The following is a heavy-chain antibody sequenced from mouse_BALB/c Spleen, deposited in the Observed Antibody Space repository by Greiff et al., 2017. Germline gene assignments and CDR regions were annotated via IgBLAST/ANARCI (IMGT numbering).Heavy chain of an antibody. Sequence: VQLQQSGAELVRPGVSVKISCKGSGYTFTDYAMHWVKQSHAKSLEWIGVISTYYGDASYNQKFKGKATMTVDKSSSTAYMELARLTSEDSAIYYCARTYLYGNPMGYAMDYWGQGTSVTVSS. J-gene: IGHJ4*01. CDR1: GYTFTDYA. CDR3: ARTYLYGNPMGYAMDY. CDR2: ISTYYGDA. V-gene: IGHV1S137*01. D-gene: IGHD2-10*02.